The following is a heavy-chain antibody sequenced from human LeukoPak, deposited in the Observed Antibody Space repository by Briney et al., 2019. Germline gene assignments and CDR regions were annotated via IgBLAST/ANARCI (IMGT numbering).Heavy chain of an antibody. D-gene: IGHD3-10*01. CDR1: GFTFSSYS. CDR3: ARYTRGLGYMDV. V-gene: IGHV3-20*04. J-gene: IGHJ6*03. Sequence: PGGSLRLSCAASGFTFSSYSMNWVRQAPGKGLEWVSGISWNGGRTGYADSMKGRFTISRDNAKNSLYLQMNSLRAEDTALYYCARYTRGLGYMDVWGKGTTVTVSS. CDR2: ISWNGGRT.